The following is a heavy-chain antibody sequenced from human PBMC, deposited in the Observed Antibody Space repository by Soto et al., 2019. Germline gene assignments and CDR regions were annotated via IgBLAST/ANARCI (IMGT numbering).Heavy chain of an antibody. Sequence: QITLKESGPTLVKPTQTPTLTCTFSGFSLSTSGVGVGWIRQPPGKALEWLAFIYWDDDKRYSPSLKSRLTITKDTSKNQLVLTMTNIDPVDTATYYCAHRPIVVAGTRGFAWFDPWGQGTLVTVSS. CDR2: IYWDDDK. J-gene: IGHJ5*02. D-gene: IGHD6-19*01. V-gene: IGHV2-5*02. CDR3: AHRPIVVAGTRGFAWFDP. CDR1: GFSLSTSGVG.